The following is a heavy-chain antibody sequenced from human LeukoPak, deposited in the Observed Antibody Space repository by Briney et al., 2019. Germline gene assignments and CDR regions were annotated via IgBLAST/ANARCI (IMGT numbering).Heavy chain of an antibody. Sequence: GGSLRLSCAGSGSNVSANYMTWIRQAPGKGLEWVSLIYGAGAAYYAESVRGRFIISRDNSKNTLFLQMNSLRAEDTAVYYCVSSTGQQLIPYDYWGQGTHVAVSS. J-gene: IGHJ4*02. D-gene: IGHD6-13*01. CDR3: VSSTGQQLIPYDY. V-gene: IGHV3-66*02. CDR2: IYGAGAA. CDR1: GSNVSANY.